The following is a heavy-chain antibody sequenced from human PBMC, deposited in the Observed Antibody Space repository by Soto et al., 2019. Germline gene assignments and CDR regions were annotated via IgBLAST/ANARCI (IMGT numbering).Heavy chain of an antibody. CDR2: IYYSGST. V-gene: IGHV4-59*01. CDR1: GGSISSYY. Sequence: ETLSLTCTVSGGSISSYYGSWIRQPPGKGLEWIGYIYYSGSTNYNPSLKSRVTISVDTSKNQFSLKLSSVTAADTAVYYCARATPNVSGYVFFDYWGQGTLVTVS. CDR3: ARATPNVSGYVFFDY. J-gene: IGHJ4*02. D-gene: IGHD5-12*01.